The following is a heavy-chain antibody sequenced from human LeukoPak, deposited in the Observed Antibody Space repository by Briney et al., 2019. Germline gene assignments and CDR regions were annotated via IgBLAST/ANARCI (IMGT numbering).Heavy chain of an antibody. J-gene: IGHJ3*02. Sequence: GGSLRLSCAASGFTVITKYMNWVRQAPGKGLEWVSVIYSGGSAYYADSVKGRFTISRDNSKNTLYLQMNSLRAEDTAVYYCARDLIVGANHDAFDIWGQGTMVTVSS. V-gene: IGHV3-53*01. CDR3: ARDLIVGANHDAFDI. D-gene: IGHD1-26*01. CDR1: GFTVITKY. CDR2: IYSGGSA.